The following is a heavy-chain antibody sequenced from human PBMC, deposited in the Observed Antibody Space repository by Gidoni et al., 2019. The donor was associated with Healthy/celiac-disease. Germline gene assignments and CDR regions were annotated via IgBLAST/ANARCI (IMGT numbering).Heavy chain of an antibody. V-gene: IGHV3-49*03. CDR3: TRAVFPYLWFDAFDI. CDR2: IRSKAYGGTT. D-gene: IGHD3-10*01. Sequence: EVQLVESGGGLVQPGRSLSLSCTASGFTFGDYAMSWFRQAPGKGLEWVGFIRSKAYGGTTEYAASVKGRFTISRDDSKSIAYLQMNSLKTEDTAVYYCTRAVFPYLWFDAFDIWGQGTMVTVSS. CDR1: GFTFGDYA. J-gene: IGHJ3*02.